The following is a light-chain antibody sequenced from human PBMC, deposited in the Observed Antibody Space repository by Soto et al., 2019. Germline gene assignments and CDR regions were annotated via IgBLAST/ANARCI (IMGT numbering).Light chain of an antibody. J-gene: IGLJ1*01. V-gene: IGLV2-14*01. CDR1: SSDVGAYKY. Sequence: QPVLTQPASVSGSPGQSITISCTGTSSDVGAYKYVSWYQQHPGKAPRLMMYDVSNRPSGVSTRFSGSKSGNTASLTISGLQAEDEADYYCTSYTISSTLRYVFGTGTKVTVL. CDR2: DVS. CDR3: TSYTISSTLRYV.